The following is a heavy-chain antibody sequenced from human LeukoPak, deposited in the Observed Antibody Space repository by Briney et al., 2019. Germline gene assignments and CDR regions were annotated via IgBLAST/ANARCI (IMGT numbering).Heavy chain of an antibody. CDR1: GFTFSSYW. D-gene: IGHD3-10*01. Sequence: GGSLRLSCAASGFTFSSYWMSWVRQAPGKGLEWVANIKQDGSEKYYVDPVKGRFTISRDNAKNSLYLQMNSLRAEDTAVYYCARLWFGELHVFDIWGQGTMVTVSS. CDR2: IKQDGSEK. CDR3: ARLWFGELHVFDI. V-gene: IGHV3-7*01. J-gene: IGHJ3*02.